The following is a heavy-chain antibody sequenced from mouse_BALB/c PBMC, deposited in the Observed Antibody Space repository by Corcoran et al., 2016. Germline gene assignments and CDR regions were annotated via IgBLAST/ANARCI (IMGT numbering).Heavy chain of an antibody. J-gene: IGHJ2*01. CDR2: INPRSGGT. Sequence: EVLLQQSGPELVKPGASVKITCKASGYTFTDYNMDWVKQSHGKSLEWIGDINPRSGGTIYNQTFEGRATFTIDKSSSTAYMELRSLTSEDNAVYYCARWGITTFDYWGQGTTVTVSS. CDR3: ARWGITTFDY. D-gene: IGHD1-1*01. CDR1: GYTFTDYN. V-gene: IGHV1-18*01.